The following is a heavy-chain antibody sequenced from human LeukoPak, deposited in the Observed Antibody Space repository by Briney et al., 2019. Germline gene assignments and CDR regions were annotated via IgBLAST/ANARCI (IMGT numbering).Heavy chain of an antibody. V-gene: IGHV1-46*01. J-gene: IGHJ5*02. CDR3: ARDRREYHDEQTNWFDP. CDR2: INPSGGST. Sequence: VASVKVSCKASGYTFTSYYMHWVRQAPGQGLEWMGIINPSGGSTSYAQKFQGRVTMTRDTSTSTVYMELSSLRSEDTAVYYCARDRREYHDEQTNWFDPWGQGTLVTVSS. D-gene: IGHD2-2*01. CDR1: GYTFTSYY.